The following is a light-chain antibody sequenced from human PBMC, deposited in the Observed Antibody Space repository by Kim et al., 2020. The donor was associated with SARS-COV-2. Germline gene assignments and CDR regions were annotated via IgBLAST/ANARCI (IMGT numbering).Light chain of an antibody. V-gene: IGKV3-20*01. J-gene: IGKJ1*01. Sequence: EIVLTQPPGTLSLSPGERATLSCRASQSVSSTNLAWYQQKPGQAPRLLIYGASNRATGIPDRFSGSGSGADFTLTINRLEPEDFAVYYGQQYVSSPWTYGQENKVDIK. CDR2: GAS. CDR1: QSVSSTN. CDR3: QQYVSSPWT.